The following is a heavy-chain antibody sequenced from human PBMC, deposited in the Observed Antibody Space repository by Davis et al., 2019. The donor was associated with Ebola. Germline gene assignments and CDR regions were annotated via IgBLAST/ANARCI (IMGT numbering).Heavy chain of an antibody. J-gene: IGHJ4*02. D-gene: IGHD6-13*01. CDR1: GGSFSDYY. V-gene: IGHV4-34*01. Sequence: SETLSLTCAVYGGSFSDYYWSWIRQPPGKGLEWIGEIDHSGSTNYNPSLKSRLTISVDTSKNQFSLKVSSVTAADTAVYYCARGALIAAAGTGKDFDYWGQGTLVTVSS. CDR2: IDHSGST. CDR3: ARGALIAAAGTGKDFDY.